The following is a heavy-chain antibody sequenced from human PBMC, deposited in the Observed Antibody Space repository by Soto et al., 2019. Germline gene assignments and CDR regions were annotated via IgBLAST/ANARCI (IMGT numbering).Heavy chain of an antibody. V-gene: IGHV3-74*01. CDR2: INSDESST. J-gene: IGHJ4*02. Sequence: EVQLVESGGGLVQPGGSLRLSCAASGFTFSSYWMHWVRQAPGKGLVWVSRINSDESSTYYADSVKGRFTISRDNAKNTRYLQMTSLRAVVTVGYYVVILKPGTAAFDYWGQGTRVTVSS. D-gene: IGHD1-1*01. CDR1: GFTFSSYW. CDR3: VILKPGTAAFDY.